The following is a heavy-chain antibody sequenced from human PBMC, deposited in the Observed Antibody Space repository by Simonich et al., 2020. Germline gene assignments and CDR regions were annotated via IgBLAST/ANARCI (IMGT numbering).Heavy chain of an antibody. J-gene: IGHJ4*02. CDR3: ARGAAAGTFDY. Sequence: QVQLVQSGAEVKKPGASVKVSCKASGYTFTGYYMHWVRQAPGQGLEWRGRINPNSGGTNYEQKFQGRGTMTRDTAISTAYMELSRLRSDDTAVYYCARGAAAGTFDYWGQGTLVTVSS. V-gene: IGHV1-2*06. CDR1: GYTFTGYY. CDR2: INPNSGGT. D-gene: IGHD6-13*01.